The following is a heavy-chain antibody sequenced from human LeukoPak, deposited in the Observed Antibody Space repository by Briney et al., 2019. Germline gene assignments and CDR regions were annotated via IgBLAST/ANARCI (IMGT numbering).Heavy chain of an antibody. V-gene: IGHV3-11*04. D-gene: IGHD4-11*01. Sequence: GGSLRLSCVASGFIFSDFYMSWIRQAPGKGLEWVSYITNRGSAIYSADSVKGRFTISRDNAKNSLYLQMNSLRAEDTAVYYCARDTVTPDYWGQGTLVTVSS. CDR1: GFIFSDFY. CDR3: ARDTVTPDY. CDR2: ITNRGSAI. J-gene: IGHJ4*02.